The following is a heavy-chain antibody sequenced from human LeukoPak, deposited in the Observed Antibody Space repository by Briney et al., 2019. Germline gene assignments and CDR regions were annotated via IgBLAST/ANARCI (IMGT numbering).Heavy chain of an antibody. CDR2: IYTSGST. Sequence: SETLSLTCTVSGGSISSYYWSWIRQPAGKGLEWNGRIYTSGSTNYNPSLKSRVTMSVDTSKNQFSLKLSSVTAADTAVYYCARDLLVPAAILIEDYYGMDVWGQGTTVTVSS. V-gene: IGHV4-4*07. J-gene: IGHJ6*02. CDR1: GGSISSYY. CDR3: ARDLLVPAAILIEDYYGMDV. D-gene: IGHD2-2*02.